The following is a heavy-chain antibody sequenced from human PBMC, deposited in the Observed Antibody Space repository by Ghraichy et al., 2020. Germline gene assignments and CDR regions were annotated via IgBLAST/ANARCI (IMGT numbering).Heavy chain of an antibody. V-gene: IGHV3-30*18. CDR3: AKDLIAAVSGHYYGMDV. D-gene: IGHD6-13*01. Sequence: SFDGSHEYYADSVKGRFTISRDNSKNMVYLQMNSMRDEDTAFYYCAKDLIAAVSGHYYGMDVWGNGTTVTFS. J-gene: IGHJ6*04. CDR2: SFDGSHE.